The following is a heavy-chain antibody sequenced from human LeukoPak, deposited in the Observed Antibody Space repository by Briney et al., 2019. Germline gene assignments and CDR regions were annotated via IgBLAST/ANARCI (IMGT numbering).Heavy chain of an antibody. Sequence: GSLRLSCAASGFTFSSYWMHWVRQAPGKGLEWVAVISYDGSNKYYADSVKGRFTISRDNSKNTLYLQMNSLRAEDTAVYYCARDVTMIVVVINYGMDVWGQGTTVTVSS. J-gene: IGHJ6*02. D-gene: IGHD3-22*01. CDR2: ISYDGSNK. CDR3: ARDVTMIVVVINYGMDV. V-gene: IGHV3-30-3*01. CDR1: GFTFSSYW.